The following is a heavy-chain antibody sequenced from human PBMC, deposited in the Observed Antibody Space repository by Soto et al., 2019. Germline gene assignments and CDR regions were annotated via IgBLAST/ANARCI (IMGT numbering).Heavy chain of an antibody. V-gene: IGHV1-18*04. CDR1: GYTFTSDG. D-gene: IGHD6-19*01. CDR3: AREGAVAGSYYYYYGMDV. Sequence: GASVNVSGKASGYTFTSDGISWVRQAPGQGLEWIGWISAYNGNTNYAQKLQGRVTMTTDTSTSTAYMELRSLRSDDTAVYYCAREGAVAGSYYYYYGMDVWGKGTTVTV. CDR2: ISAYNGNT. J-gene: IGHJ6*04.